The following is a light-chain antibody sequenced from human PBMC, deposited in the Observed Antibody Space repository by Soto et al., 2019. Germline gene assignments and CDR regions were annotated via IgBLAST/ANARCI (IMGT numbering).Light chain of an antibody. V-gene: IGLV2-14*01. J-gene: IGLJ3*02. CDR1: NSDVGGYNY. CDR2: EVS. CDR3: SSYTTSSTWV. Sequence: QSALTQPASVSGSPGQSITISCTGTNSDVGGYNYVSWYQHHPGKAPKLIIYEVSNRPSGVSNRISGCKSGNTASLTISGLQAEDEADYYCSSYTTSSTWVFGGGTKLTVL.